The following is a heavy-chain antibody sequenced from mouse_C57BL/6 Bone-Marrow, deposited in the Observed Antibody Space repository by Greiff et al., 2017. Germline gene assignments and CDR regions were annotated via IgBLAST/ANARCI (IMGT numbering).Heavy chain of an antibody. J-gene: IGHJ2*01. CDR3: ARKGYYGPGVYFDY. D-gene: IGHD1-2*01. Sequence: VQLQQPGAELVKPGASVKLSCKASGYTFTSYWMHWVKQRPGQGLEWIGMIHPNSGSTNYNEKFKSKATLTVDKSSSTAYMQLSSLTSEDSAVYCCARKGYYGPGVYFDYWGQGTTLTVSS. CDR1: GYTFTSYW. CDR2: IHPNSGST. V-gene: IGHV1-64*01.